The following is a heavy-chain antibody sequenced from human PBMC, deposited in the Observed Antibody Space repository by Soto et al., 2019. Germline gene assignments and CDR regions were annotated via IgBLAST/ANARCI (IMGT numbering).Heavy chain of an antibody. J-gene: IGHJ5*02. CDR2: IIPIFGTA. Sequence: QVQLVQSGAEVKKPGSSVKVSCKASGGTFSSYAISWVRQAPGQGLEWMGGIIPIFGTANYAQKFQGRVTITADKSTSTAYMELSSRRSEDTAGYYWASATTVVTGYNGFDPWGQGTLVTVPS. CDR3: ASATTVVTGYNGFDP. D-gene: IGHD2-15*01. V-gene: IGHV1-69*06. CDR1: GGTFSSYA.